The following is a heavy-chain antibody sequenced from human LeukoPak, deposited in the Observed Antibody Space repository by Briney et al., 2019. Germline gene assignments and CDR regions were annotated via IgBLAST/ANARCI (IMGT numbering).Heavy chain of an antibody. V-gene: IGHV3-23*01. CDR1: GFTFSSYA. Sequence: PGGSLRLSCAASGFTFSSYAMSWVRQAPGKGLEWVSGISSTGGSTYYADSVKGRFTISRDNSKNTLHLQMSSLRADDTAVYYCVKSGTWADFDSWGQGTLVTVSS. CDR2: ISSTGGST. CDR3: VKSGTWADFDS. J-gene: IGHJ4*02. D-gene: IGHD1-26*01.